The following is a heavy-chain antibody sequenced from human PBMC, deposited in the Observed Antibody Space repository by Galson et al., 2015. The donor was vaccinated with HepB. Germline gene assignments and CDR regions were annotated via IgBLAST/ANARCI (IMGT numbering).Heavy chain of an antibody. CDR1: GYTFTSYA. CDR3: WAAGSDCSSTSCYRVVGHDAFDI. CDR2: INAGNGNT. D-gene: IGHD2-2*02. Sequence: SVKVSCKASGYTFTSYAMHWVRQAPGQRLEWMGWINAGNGNTKYSQKFQGRVTITRDTSASTVYMELSSLRSEDTAVYYCWAAGSDCSSTSCYRVVGHDAFDIWGQGTMVTVSS. V-gene: IGHV1-3*01. J-gene: IGHJ3*02.